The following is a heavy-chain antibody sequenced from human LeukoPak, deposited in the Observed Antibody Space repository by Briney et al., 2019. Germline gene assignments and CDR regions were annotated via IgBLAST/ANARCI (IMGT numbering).Heavy chain of an antibody. CDR3: ARSYYDSSGYYPQNYYYMDV. V-gene: IGHV4-59*08. Sequence: PSETLSLTCTVSGGSISSYYWSWIRQPPGKGLGWIGYIYYSGSTNYNPSLKSRVTISVDTSKNQFSLKLSSVTAADTAVYYCARSYYDSSGYYPQNYYYMDVWGKGTTVTVSS. CDR2: IYYSGST. D-gene: IGHD3-22*01. CDR1: GGSISSYY. J-gene: IGHJ6*03.